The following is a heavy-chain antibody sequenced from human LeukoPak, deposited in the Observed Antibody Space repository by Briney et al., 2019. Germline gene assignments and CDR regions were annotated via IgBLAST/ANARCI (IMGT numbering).Heavy chain of an antibody. D-gene: IGHD5-24*01. Sequence: GASVKVSCKASGYTCTSYAIHWVRQAPGQGLEWMGWITPSGGTNYPQKFQGRVAITWDTSITTAYMDLSRLTSDDTAVYYCARDRYGDGFAHLDYWGQGALVTVSS. CDR3: ARDRYGDGFAHLDY. J-gene: IGHJ4*02. V-gene: IGHV1-2*02. CDR1: GYTCTSYA. CDR2: ITPSGGT.